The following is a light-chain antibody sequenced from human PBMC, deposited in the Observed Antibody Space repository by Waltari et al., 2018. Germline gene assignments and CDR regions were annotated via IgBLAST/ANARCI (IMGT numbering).Light chain of an antibody. Sequence: DIQMTQSPSTLSASVGDRVNITCRASQSIIDWLAWYQQKPVKAPKLLIYTASNLKGGVPSRFSGSGFGTEFTLTISSLQPDDFATYHCQQYKSYPTFGQGTKVEI. CDR3: QQYKSYPT. V-gene: IGKV1-5*03. CDR2: TAS. CDR1: QSIIDW. J-gene: IGKJ1*01.